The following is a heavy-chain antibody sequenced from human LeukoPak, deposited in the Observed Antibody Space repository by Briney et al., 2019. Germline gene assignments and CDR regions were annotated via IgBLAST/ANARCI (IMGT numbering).Heavy chain of an antibody. Sequence: GGSLRLSCAASGFTFSSYVMSWVRQAPGRGLEWVSHISASGGSAYYADSVKGRFTISKDNSKNTLYLQMSSLRVDDTAVYYCARDHGRTPYDYWGQGTLVTVSS. V-gene: IGHV3-23*01. J-gene: IGHJ4*02. CDR2: ISASGGSA. CDR3: ARDHGRTPYDY. D-gene: IGHD5-24*01. CDR1: GFTFSSYV.